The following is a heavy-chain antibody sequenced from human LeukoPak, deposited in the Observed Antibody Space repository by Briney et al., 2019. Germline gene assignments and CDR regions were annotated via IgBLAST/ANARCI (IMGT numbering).Heavy chain of an antibody. CDR3: AKVSSGYCPY. D-gene: IGHD3-3*01. CDR2: ISYDGSNK. CDR1: GFTFSSYA. Sequence: GGSLRLSCAASGFTFSSYAMHWVRQAPGKGLEWVAVISYDGSNKYYADSVKGRFTISRDNSKNTVYLQMNSLRAEDTAVYYCAKVSSGYCPYWGQGTLVTVSS. J-gene: IGHJ4*02. V-gene: IGHV3-30*04.